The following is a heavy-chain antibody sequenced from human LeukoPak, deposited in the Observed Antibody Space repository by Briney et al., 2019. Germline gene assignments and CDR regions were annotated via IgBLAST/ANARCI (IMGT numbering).Heavy chain of an antibody. D-gene: IGHD2-21*01. CDR3: ARDDCGDTCYPGGY. J-gene: IGHJ4*02. CDR1: GYTFTNYV. CDR2: INAGNGDT. Sequence: EASVKVSCKASGYTFTNYVVHWARQAPGQRPEWMGWINAGNGDTKYSQNFQGRVTITRDTSASTAYMELSSLTSEDTALYYCARDDCGDTCYPGGYWGQGTLVTVSS. V-gene: IGHV1-3*01.